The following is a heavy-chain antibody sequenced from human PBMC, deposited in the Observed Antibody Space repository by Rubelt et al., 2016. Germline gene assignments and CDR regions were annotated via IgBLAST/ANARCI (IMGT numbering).Heavy chain of an antibody. V-gene: IGHV1-46*03. CDR3: ARNNIIRGNEAFDI. Sequence: QVQLVQSGSELKKPGASVKVSCKASGYTFTSYYMPWVRQAPGQGLEWMGIINPSGGSTSYAPKFSGRVTMNRDTSTSTVYVGMRSLRSEVTAVYYCARNNIIRGNEAFDIWGQGTMVTVSS. J-gene: IGHJ3*02. D-gene: IGHD3-16*01. CDR1: GYTFTSYY. CDR2: INPSGGST.